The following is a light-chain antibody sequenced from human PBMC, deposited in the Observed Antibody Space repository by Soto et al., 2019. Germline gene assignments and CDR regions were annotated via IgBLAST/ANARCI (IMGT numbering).Light chain of an antibody. V-gene: IGKV3-20*01. CDR3: QQYSSTFWT. Sequence: EIVLTQSQGPWLFPQGERPPSPSGPSKGIGRGNLAWYQQKPGQAPRLLVYGASSRATGIPDRFSGSGSGTDFTLTISRLEPEDFALYYCQQYSSTFWTFGQGTKVEIK. CDR2: GAS. CDR1: KGIGRGN. J-gene: IGKJ1*01.